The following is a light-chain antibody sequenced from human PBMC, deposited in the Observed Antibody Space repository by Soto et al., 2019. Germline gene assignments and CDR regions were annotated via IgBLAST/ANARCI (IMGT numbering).Light chain of an antibody. CDR3: LQTYSTWT. V-gene: IGKV1-39*01. CDR1: QSISNN. Sequence: DIQMTQSPTSLSASVGDRVTVTCRASQSISNNLSWYQQKPGKAPRLLIYAASSLQSGVPSRFSGSGSGTDFTLTISSLQPEDFATYFCLQTYSTWTFGQGTKVEI. CDR2: AAS. J-gene: IGKJ1*01.